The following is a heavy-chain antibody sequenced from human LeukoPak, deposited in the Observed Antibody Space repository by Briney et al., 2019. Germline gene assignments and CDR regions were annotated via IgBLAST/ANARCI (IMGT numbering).Heavy chain of an antibody. CDR3: ARAEWDLIYRH. V-gene: IGHV3-53*01. CDR2: IYSGGNT. D-gene: IGHD1-26*01. CDR1: GFIVSSNY. Sequence: GGSLRLSCAASGFIVSSNYMSWVCQAPGKGLEWVSVIYSGGNTYYADSVKGRFTVSRDHSQNTLYLQMNSLRAEDTAVYYCARAEWDLIYRHWGQGTLVTVSS. J-gene: IGHJ1*01.